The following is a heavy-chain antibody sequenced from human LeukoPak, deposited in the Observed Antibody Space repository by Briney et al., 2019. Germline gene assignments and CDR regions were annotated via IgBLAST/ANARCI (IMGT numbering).Heavy chain of an antibody. CDR3: ARFTGYGYSDWFDP. D-gene: IGHD3-16*01. CDR2: IIPIFGTA. Sequence: SVKVSCKASGGTFSSYAISWVRQAPGQGLEWMGGIIPIFGTANYAQKFQGRVTITTDESTSTAYMELSSLRSEDTAVYYCARFTGYGYSDWFDPWGKGTLVTVSS. CDR1: GGTFSSYA. J-gene: IGHJ5*02. V-gene: IGHV1-69*05.